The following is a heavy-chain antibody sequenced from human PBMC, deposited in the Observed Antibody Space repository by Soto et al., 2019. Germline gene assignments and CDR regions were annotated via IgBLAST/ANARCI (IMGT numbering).Heavy chain of an antibody. D-gene: IGHD3-22*01. CDR1: GFPFSTYT. J-gene: IGHJ4*02. Sequence: PGGSLRLSCAASGFPFSTYTMNLVRQAPGKGLEWVSSISSSSSYIYYADSVKGRFTISRDNAKNSLFLQMNSLRAEDTAVYYCAREESGDYPFDYWGQGTCVTVSS. CDR2: ISSSSSYI. V-gene: IGHV3-21*01. CDR3: AREESGDYPFDY.